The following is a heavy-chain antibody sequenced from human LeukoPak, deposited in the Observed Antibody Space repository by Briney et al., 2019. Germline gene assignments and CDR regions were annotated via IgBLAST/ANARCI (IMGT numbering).Heavy chain of an antibody. CDR1: KFTLSNYG. V-gene: IGHV3-30*18. J-gene: IGHJ4*02. CDR3: AKEYDSGGYGAYFDY. D-gene: IGHD3-10*01. CDR2: ISFDGRTK. Sequence: GGSLRLSCTASKFTLSNYGMQWVRQAPGKGLEWVAVISFDGRTKYYADSVKGRFTLSRDNSRNTLDPQMNSLGPEDTAVYYCAKEYDSGGYGAYFDYWGRGTLVTVSS.